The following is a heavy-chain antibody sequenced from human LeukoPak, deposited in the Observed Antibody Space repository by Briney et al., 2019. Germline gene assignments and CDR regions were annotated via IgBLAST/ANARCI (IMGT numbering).Heavy chain of an antibody. J-gene: IGHJ4*02. D-gene: IGHD3-22*01. V-gene: IGHV3-33*01. CDR2: IWYDGSNK. Sequence: TGGSLRLSCEASGFTFSSYGMHWVRQAPGKGLEWVAIIWYDGSNKYYGDSVKGRFTISRDNPKNMVYLQMNSLRAEDTAVYYCARDKSSGFIDYGGQGTLVTVSS. CDR1: GFTFSSYG. CDR3: ARDKSSGFIDY.